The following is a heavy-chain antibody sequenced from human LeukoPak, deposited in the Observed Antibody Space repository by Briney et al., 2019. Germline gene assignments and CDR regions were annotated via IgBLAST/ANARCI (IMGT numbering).Heavy chain of an antibody. CDR1: GYTFTDYY. J-gene: IGHJ4*02. Sequence: ASVKVSFKASGYTFTDYYMHWVRQAPGQGLEWMGWINPNNGDTSYAQKFQGRVTMTRDTSISTAYMELSSLRSGDTAVYYCARGRNIAVGGTSLVAHWGQGTLVTVSS. CDR2: INPNNGDT. CDR3: ARGRNIAVGGTSLVAH. D-gene: IGHD6-13*01. V-gene: IGHV1-2*02.